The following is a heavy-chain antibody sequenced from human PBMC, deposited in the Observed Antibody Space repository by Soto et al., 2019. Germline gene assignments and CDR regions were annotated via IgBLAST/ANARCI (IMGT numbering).Heavy chain of an antibody. J-gene: IGHJ4*02. CDR3: ARVGIMITFGGVIANNFDY. V-gene: IGHV4-59*01. CDR2: IYYSGIT. D-gene: IGHD3-16*02. Sequence: SKTLSLTCTVSGGSISSYYWSWIRQPPGKGLEWIGYIYYSGITNYNPSLKSRVTISVDTSKNQFSLKLSSVTAADTAVYYCARVGIMITFGGVIANNFDYWGQGTLVTVSS. CDR1: GGSISSYY.